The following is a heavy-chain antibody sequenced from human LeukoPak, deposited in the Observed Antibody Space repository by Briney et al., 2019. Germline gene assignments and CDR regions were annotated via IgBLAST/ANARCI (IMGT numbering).Heavy chain of an antibody. Sequence: SETLSLTCTVSGGSISSSSFHWGWIRQPPGKGLDWIGSIYYSGSTYYNPSLRSRVTISVDTSKNQFSLKLTSVTAADTAVYYCARHYRAADPGTTGADYWGQGTLVTVSS. CDR3: ARHYRAADPGTTGADY. CDR1: GGSISSSSFH. J-gene: IGHJ4*02. V-gene: IGHV4-39*01. D-gene: IGHD6-13*01. CDR2: IYYSGST.